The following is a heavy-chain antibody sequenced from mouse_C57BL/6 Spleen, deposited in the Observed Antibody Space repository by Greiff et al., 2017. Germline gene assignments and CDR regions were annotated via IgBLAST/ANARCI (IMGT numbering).Heavy chain of an antibody. V-gene: IGHV3-1*01. CDR3: ARGDTTEGYFDY. J-gene: IGHJ2*01. CDR2: ISYSGNT. Sequence: VQLKQSGPGMVKPSQSLSLTCTVTGYSITSGYDWHWIRHFPGNKLEWMGYISYSGNTNYNPSLKSRISITHDTSKNHFFLKLNSVTTEDTATYYCARGDTTEGYFDYWGQGTTLTVSS. D-gene: IGHD1-1*01. CDR1: GYSITSGYD.